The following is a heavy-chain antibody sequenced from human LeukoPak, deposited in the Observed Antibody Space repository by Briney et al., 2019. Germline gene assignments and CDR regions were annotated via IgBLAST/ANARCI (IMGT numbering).Heavy chain of an antibody. CDR2: IYYSGST. J-gene: IGHJ6*03. V-gene: IGHV4-59*01. Sequence: SETLSLTCTVSGGSINNYYWSWIRQPPGEGLEWIGYIYYSGSTNYNPSLKSRVTISVDTSKNQFSLKLSSVTAADTAVYYCARGNNVAYYYYYMDVWGKGTTVTVSS. CDR1: GGSINNYY. D-gene: IGHD2-8*01. CDR3: ARGNNVAYYYYYMDV.